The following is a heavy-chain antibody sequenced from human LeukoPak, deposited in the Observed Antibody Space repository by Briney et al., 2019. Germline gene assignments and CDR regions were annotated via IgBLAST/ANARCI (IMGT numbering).Heavy chain of an antibody. Sequence: PSETLSLTCAVYGGSFSGYYWSWISHPPGKGLEWIGKINHSGSTNYNPSLKSRVTISVDTSKNQFSLKLSSVTAADTAVYYCARGIVATMAFDYWGQGTLVTVSS. CDR2: INHSGST. CDR3: ARGIVATMAFDY. CDR1: GGSFSGYY. D-gene: IGHD5-12*01. J-gene: IGHJ4*02. V-gene: IGHV4-34*01.